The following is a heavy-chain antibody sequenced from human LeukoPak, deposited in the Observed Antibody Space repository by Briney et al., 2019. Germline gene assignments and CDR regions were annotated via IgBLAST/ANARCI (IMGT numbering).Heavy chain of an antibody. Sequence: SETLSLTCTVSGGSISGYYWSWIRQPAGKGLEWIGRIYTTGSTNYNPSLKSRVTMSVDTSKKQFSLKLSSVTAADTAVYYCAGGLGDAFDIWGQGTKVTVSS. V-gene: IGHV4-4*07. CDR3: AGGLGDAFDI. CDR2: IYTTGST. CDR1: GGSISGYY. J-gene: IGHJ3*02.